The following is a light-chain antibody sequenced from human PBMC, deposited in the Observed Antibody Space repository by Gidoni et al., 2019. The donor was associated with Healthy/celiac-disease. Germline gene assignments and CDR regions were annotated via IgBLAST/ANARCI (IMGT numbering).Light chain of an antibody. V-gene: IGKV3-11*01. J-gene: IGKJ4*01. Sequence: IGLTHSPATLSLSPGESATLSCRASQSVSSALAWYQQKPGHAHRLLISAASTSATGIPARFSGCGTGTAFTITILSLEPEDLAVYYCHQRSHWSLTFGGGTKVEIK. CDR3: HQRSHWSLT. CDR1: QSVSSA. CDR2: AAS.